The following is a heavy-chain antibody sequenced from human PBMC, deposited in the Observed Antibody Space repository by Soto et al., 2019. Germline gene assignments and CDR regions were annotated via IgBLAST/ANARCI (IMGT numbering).Heavy chain of an antibody. CDR1: GFTFSSYA. V-gene: IGHV3-30-3*01. J-gene: IGHJ4*02. CDR2: ISYDGSNK. Sequence: GGSLRLSCAASGFTFSSYAMHWVRQAPGKGLEWVAVISYDGSNKYYADSVKGRFTISRDNSKNTLYLQMNSLRAEDTAVYYCARNDITDSGDDPMVYFDYWGQGTLVTVSS. CDR3: ARNDITDSGDDPMVYFDY. D-gene: IGHD5-12*01.